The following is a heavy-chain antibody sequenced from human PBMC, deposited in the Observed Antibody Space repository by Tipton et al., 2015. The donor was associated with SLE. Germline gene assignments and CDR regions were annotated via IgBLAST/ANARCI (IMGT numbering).Heavy chain of an antibody. V-gene: IGHV4-39*07. CDR2: VYSGGNT. D-gene: IGHD3-10*01. Sequence: LSLTCTVSGGSISSSPYYWAWIRQPPGKGLEWIGTVYSGGNTYHIPSLKTRVTISVDTSKNQFSLKLSSVTAADTAVYYCALLGSLLWFSPEGYWGQGTLVTVSS. J-gene: IGHJ4*02. CDR3: ALLGSLLWFSPEGY. CDR1: GGSISSSPYY.